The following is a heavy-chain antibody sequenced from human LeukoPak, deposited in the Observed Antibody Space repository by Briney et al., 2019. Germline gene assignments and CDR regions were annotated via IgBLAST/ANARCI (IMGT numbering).Heavy chain of an antibody. J-gene: IGHJ4*02. V-gene: IGHV3-23*01. CDR1: GITFSSYG. D-gene: IGHD3-16*01. CDR2: ISSTGGSP. Sequence: GGTLRLSCAASGITFSSYGMSWVRQAPGKGLEWVSAISSTGGSPYYADSVRGRFTISRDNSKNTVSLQMESLRAEDTALYYCAKDYAVGSIDYRGQGTLVTVSS. CDR3: AKDYAVGSIDY.